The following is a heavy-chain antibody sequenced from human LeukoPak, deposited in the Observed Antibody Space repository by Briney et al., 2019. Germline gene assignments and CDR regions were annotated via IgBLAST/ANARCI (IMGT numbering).Heavy chain of an antibody. D-gene: IGHD1-26*01. CDR1: GGSINSDSYQ. CDR3: ARGRGGSYYWYDP. J-gene: IGHJ5*02. Sequence: PSETLSLTCTVSGGSINSDSYQWSWIRQPAGKGMEWIGRSYTSGSTNYNPSLKNRATISLDTSKNQFSLKLTSVTAADTAVYYCARGRGGSYYWYDPWGQGTLVTVSS. CDR2: SYTSGST. V-gene: IGHV4-61*02.